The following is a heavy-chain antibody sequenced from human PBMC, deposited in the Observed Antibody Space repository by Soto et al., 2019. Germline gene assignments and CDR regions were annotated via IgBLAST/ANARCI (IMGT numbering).Heavy chain of an antibody. CDR2: INHTGGT. CDR1: GVSFSGYY. CDR3: ARGLKRYYYQISGHYYHYFDY. J-gene: IGHJ4*02. V-gene: IGHV4-34*01. Sequence: TLSLTCAVHGVSFSGYYWTWIRRPPGKGLEWIGEINHTGGTNYNPSLKSRLTMSMDTSKSHFSLKLSSVSAADTAVYYCARGLKRYYYQISGHYYHYFDYWGQGALVTVSS. D-gene: IGHD3-22*01.